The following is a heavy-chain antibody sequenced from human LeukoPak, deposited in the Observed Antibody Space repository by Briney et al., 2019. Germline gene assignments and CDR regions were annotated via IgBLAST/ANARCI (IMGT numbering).Heavy chain of an antibody. CDR3: ARDDPPSDGWEATEGAVDY. Sequence: NPGGSLRLSCAASGFTFSSYSMNWVRQAPGKGLEWVSSISSSSSYIYYADSVKGRFTISRDNAKNSLYLQMNSLRAEDTAVYYCARDDPPSDGWEATEGAVDYWGQGTLVTVSS. J-gene: IGHJ4*02. CDR1: GFTFSSYS. D-gene: IGHD5-24*01. CDR2: ISSSSSYI. V-gene: IGHV3-21*01.